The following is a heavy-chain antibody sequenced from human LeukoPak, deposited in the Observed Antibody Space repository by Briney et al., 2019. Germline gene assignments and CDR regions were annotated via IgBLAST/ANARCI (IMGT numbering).Heavy chain of an antibody. CDR3: ARASWQLIQPYYFDY. V-gene: IGHV5-51*01. J-gene: IGHJ4*02. CDR1: GYSFTNYW. D-gene: IGHD6-13*01. Sequence: GEPLKISCKGSGYSFTNYWIGWVRQMPGKGLEWMGIIFPRDSDTRYSPSFQGQVTISADKSISTAYLQWNSLKASDTAMYYCARASWQLIQPYYFDYWGQGTLVTVSS. CDR2: IFPRDSDT.